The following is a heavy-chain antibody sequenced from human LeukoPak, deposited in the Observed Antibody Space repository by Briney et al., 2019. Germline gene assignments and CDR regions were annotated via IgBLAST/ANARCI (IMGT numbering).Heavy chain of an antibody. J-gene: IGHJ4*02. V-gene: IGHV3-43D*03. Sequence: GGSLRLSCAASGFTFDDYAMHWVRQAPGKGLEWVSLISWDGGGTYYADSVKGRFTISRDNSKNSLYLQMNSLRAEDTALYYCAAGYSSSWYSDYWGQGTLVTVSS. CDR1: GFTFDDYA. CDR3: AAGYSSSWYSDY. D-gene: IGHD6-13*01. CDR2: ISWDGGGT.